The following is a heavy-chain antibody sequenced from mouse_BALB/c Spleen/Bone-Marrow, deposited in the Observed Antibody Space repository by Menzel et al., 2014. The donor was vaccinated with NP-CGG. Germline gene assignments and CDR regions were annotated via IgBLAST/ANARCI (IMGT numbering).Heavy chain of an antibody. CDR1: GYTFTSYW. V-gene: IGHV1-55*01. Sequence: VKLMESGAELVEPGTSVKMSCKASGYTFTSYWMHWVKQRPGQGLEWIGDIYPGSVSTNYNEKFKSKATLTVDTSSSTAYMQLSSLTSEDSAVYYCARWDYWGQGTTLTVSS. CDR2: IYPGSVST. J-gene: IGHJ2*01. CDR3: ARWDY.